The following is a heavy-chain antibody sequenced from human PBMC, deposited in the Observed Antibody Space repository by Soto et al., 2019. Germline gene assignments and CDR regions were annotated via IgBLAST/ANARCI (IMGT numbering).Heavy chain of an antibody. CDR1: GGSISSGDYY. Sequence: SETLSLTCTVSGGSISSGDYYWSWIRQPPGKGLEWIGYIYYSGSTYYNPSLKSRVTISVDTSKNQFSLKLSSVTAADTAVYYCASRGGQLLDYYYYMDVWGKGTTVTVS. CDR3: ASRGGQLLDYYYYMDV. D-gene: IGHD2-2*01. V-gene: IGHV4-30-4*01. CDR2: IYYSGST. J-gene: IGHJ6*03.